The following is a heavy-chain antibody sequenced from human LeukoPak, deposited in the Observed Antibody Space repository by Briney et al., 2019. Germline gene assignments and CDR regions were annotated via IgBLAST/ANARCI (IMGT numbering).Heavy chain of an antibody. CDR1: GFTFGSYW. D-gene: IGHD4-23*01. CDR3: VGGGNSVLDY. CDR2: IYSGGST. Sequence: GGSLRLSCAASGFTFGSYWMHWGRQGPGKGLEWVSVIYSGGSTYYADSVKGRFTISRDNSKNTLYLQMNSLRAEDTAVYYCVGGGNSVLDYWGQGTLVTVSS. J-gene: IGHJ4*02. V-gene: IGHV3-53*01.